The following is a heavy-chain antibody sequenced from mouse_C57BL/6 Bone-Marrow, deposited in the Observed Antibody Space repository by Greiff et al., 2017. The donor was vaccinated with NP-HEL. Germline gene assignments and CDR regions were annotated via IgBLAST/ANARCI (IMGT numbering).Heavy chain of an antibody. D-gene: IGHD1-2*01. CDR3: ARGLFPWFAY. V-gene: IGHV5-16*01. CDR1: GFTFSDYY. CDR2: INYDGSST. Sequence: DVKLVESEGGLVQPGSSMKLSCTASGFTFSDYYMAWVRQVPEKGLEWVANINYDGSSTYYLDSLKSRFIISRDNAKNILYLQMSSLKSEDTATYYCARGLFPWFAYWGQGTLVTVSA. J-gene: IGHJ3*01.